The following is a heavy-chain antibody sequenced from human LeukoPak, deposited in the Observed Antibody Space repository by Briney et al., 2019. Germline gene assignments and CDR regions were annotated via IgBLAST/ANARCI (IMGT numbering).Heavy chain of an antibody. Sequence: ASVKVSCKASGYTFNQYDINWVRQATGQGLEWMGWMNPNSGNTGYAQKFQGRVTMTRDTSTSTVYMELSSLRSEDTAVYYRARGDYFDSSGYRKEFDYWGQGTPVTVSS. CDR3: ARGDYFDSSGYRKEFDY. V-gene: IGHV1-8*01. CDR2: MNPNSGNT. J-gene: IGHJ4*02. CDR1: GYTFNQYD. D-gene: IGHD3-22*01.